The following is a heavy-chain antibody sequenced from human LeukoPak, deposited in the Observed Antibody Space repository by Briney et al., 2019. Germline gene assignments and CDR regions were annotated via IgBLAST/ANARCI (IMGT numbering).Heavy chain of an antibody. V-gene: IGHV4-59*01. J-gene: IGHJ6*02. CDR2: IYYSGST. Sequence: SETLSLTCTVSGGSISSYYWSWIRQPPGKGLEWIGYIYYSGSTNYNPSLKSRVTISVDTSKNQFSLKLSSVTAADTAVYYCARVPHSSSYYGTDVWGQGTTVTVSS. D-gene: IGHD6-6*01. CDR1: GGSISSYY. CDR3: ARVPHSSSYYGTDV.